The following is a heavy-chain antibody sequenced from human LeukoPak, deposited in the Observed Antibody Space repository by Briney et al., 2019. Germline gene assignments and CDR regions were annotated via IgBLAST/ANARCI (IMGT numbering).Heavy chain of an antibody. V-gene: IGHV3-7*01. Sequence: PGGSLRLSCAASGFTFSSYAMSWVRQAPGKGLEWLANINQDGSEKNYVDSVKGRFTVSRDNAKNSLFLQMNNLRDDDTAVYYCVSGGHMDVWGKGTTVTVSS. J-gene: IGHJ6*03. D-gene: IGHD3-10*01. CDR1: GFTFSSYA. CDR3: VSGGHMDV. CDR2: INQDGSEK.